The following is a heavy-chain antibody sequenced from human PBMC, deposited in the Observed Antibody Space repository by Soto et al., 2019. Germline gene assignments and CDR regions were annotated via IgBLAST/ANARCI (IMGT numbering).Heavy chain of an antibody. CDR2: IFWDNDK. D-gene: IGHD3-22*01. CDR3: ARLYYYDSSGYLRPFDY. Sequence: PTLVNPTQTLTLTCTFSGFSLSTSGVGVGWIRQPPGKALEWLALIFWDNDKRYSPSLKSRLTITKDTSKNQVVLTMTNMDPVDTATYYCARLYYYDSSGYLRPFDYWGQGTLVTVSS. J-gene: IGHJ4*02. CDR1: GFSLSTSGVG. V-gene: IGHV2-5*02.